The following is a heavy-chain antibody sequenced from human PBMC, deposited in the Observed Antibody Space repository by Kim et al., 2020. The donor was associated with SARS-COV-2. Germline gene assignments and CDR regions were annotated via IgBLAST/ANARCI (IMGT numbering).Heavy chain of an antibody. CDR1: GGTFSSYA. J-gene: IGHJ4*02. CDR3: ARDRARSYYGSGSQFTFDY. CDR2: IIPIFGTA. V-gene: IGHV1-69*13. Sequence: SVKVSCKASGGTFSSYAISWVRQAPGQGLEWMGGIIPIFGTANYAQKFQGRVMITADESTSTAYMELSSLRSEDTAVYYCARDRARSYYGSGSQFTFDYWGQGTLVTVSS. D-gene: IGHD3-10*01.